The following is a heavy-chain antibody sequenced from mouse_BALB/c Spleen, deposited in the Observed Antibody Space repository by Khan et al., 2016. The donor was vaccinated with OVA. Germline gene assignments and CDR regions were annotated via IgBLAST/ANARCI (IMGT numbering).Heavy chain of an antibody. D-gene: IGHD2-2*01. Sequence: QVQLQQSGAELARPGASVKLSCKTSGYTFTDFYINWVKQRTGQGLEWIGDIYPGSANTYYNEKFKGKATLTVDKSSSTAYMQLSSLTSEESAVYFCARSGAGSFGCWGQGTLVTVSA. V-gene: IGHV1-77*01. CDR1: GYTFTDFY. CDR2: IYPGSANT. CDR3: ARSGAGSFGC. J-gene: IGHJ3*01.